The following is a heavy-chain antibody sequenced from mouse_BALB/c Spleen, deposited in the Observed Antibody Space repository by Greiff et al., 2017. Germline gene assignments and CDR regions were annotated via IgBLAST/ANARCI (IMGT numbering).Heavy chain of an antibody. J-gene: IGHJ4*01. CDR1: GYTFTSYW. CDR3: TRNRGYAMDY. V-gene: IGHV1S127*01. CDR2: IDPSDSYT. Sequence: QVQLKQPGAELVKPGASVKMSCKASGYTFTSYWMHWVKQRPGQGLEWIGVIDPSDSYTSYNQKFKGKATLTVDTSSSTAYMQLSSLTSEDSAVYYCTRNRGYAMDYWGQGTSVTVSS.